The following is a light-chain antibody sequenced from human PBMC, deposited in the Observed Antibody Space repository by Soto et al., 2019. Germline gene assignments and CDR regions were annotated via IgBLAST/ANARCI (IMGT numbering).Light chain of an antibody. J-gene: IGKJ1*01. CDR1: QSVAVN. Sequence: VLPQSTDTLSVSPGDRASLSCRASQSVAVNSLAWYQQKPGQAPRLLIYGASTRATGIPARFSGSGSGTEFTLTISSLQSEDFAVYYCEQSNNWWTFGQGTKV. CDR3: EQSNNWWT. CDR2: GAS. V-gene: IGKV3-15*01.